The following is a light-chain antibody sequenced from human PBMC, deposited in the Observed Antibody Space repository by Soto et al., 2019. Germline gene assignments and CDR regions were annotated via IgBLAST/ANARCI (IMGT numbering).Light chain of an antibody. J-gene: IGKJ4*01. CDR3: QQDDTSRLS. CDR1: QSISNW. V-gene: IGKV1-5*03. Sequence: ITCRASQSISNWLAWYQQKPGKAPNLLIYFASTLQSGVPSRFSGSGSGTECTLTISCLQPDDFAPLFRQQDDTSRLSLGGGTQVDIK. CDR2: FAS.